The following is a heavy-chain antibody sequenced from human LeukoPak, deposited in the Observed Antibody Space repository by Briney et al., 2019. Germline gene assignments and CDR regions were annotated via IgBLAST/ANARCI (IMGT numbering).Heavy chain of an antibody. CDR2: INHSGST. D-gene: IGHD3-10*01. Sequence: SETLSLTCAVYGGALSGYFWTWIRQPPGKGLEWIGEINHSGSTNCNPSLKSRVTISVDTSKNQFSLNLTSVTAADTATYYCARGSALTMGIDPWGQGTLVTVSS. CDR1: GGALSGYF. CDR3: ARGSALTMGIDP. V-gene: IGHV4-34*01. J-gene: IGHJ5*01.